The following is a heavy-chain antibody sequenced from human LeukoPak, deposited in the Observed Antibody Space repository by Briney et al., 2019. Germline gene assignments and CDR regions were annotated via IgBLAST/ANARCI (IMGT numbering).Heavy chain of an antibody. CDR3: SXXXXXXSYPWYFDY. Sequence: PSETLSLTCAVHGGSFSGYYWSWIRQPPGKGLEWIGEINHSGSTNYNPSLKSRVTISVDTSKNQFYLKLSPVTAADTAGYYWSXXXXXXSYPWYFDYWGQGTLVTVSS. CDR2: INHSGST. D-gene: IGHD1-26*01. J-gene: IGHJ4*02. V-gene: IGHV4-34*01. CDR1: GGSFSGYY.